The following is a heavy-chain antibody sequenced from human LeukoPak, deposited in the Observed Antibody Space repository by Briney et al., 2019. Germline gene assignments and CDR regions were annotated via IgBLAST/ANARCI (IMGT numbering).Heavy chain of an antibody. Sequence: PSETLSLTCTVSGGSISSGSYYWSWIRQPAGKGLEWIGRIYTSGSTNYNPSLKSRVTISVDTSKNQFSLKLSSVTAADTAVYYCARVLWFERSFDYWGQGTLVTVSS. CDR2: IYTSGST. CDR3: ARVLWFERSFDY. CDR1: GGSISSGSYY. V-gene: IGHV4-61*02. D-gene: IGHD3-10*01. J-gene: IGHJ4*02.